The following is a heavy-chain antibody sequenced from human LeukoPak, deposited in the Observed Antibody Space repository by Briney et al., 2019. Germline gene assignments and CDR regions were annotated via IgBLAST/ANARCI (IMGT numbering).Heavy chain of an antibody. D-gene: IGHD4-17*01. CDR2: INHSGST. J-gene: IGHJ3*02. Sequence: SETLSLTCAVYGGSFSGYYWSWIRQPTGKGLEWIGEINHSGSTNYNPSLKSRVTISVDTSKNQFSLKLSSVTAADTAVYYCARDPKYGDYGGGAFDIWGQGTMVTVSS. CDR3: ARDPKYGDYGGGAFDI. CDR1: GGSFSGYY. V-gene: IGHV4-34*01.